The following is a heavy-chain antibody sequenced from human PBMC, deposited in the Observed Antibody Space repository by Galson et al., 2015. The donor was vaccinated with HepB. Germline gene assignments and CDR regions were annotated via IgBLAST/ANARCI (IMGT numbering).Heavy chain of an antibody. CDR3: TRDYPHTIGDSYAIIFDY. D-gene: IGHD5-18*01. Sequence: SLRLSCAASGFTFGDYAMSWFRQAPGKGLEWVGFIRSKAYGGTTEYAASVKGRFTISRDDSKSIAYLQMNSLKTEDTAVYYCTRDYPHTIGDSYAIIFDYWGQGTLVTVSS. CDR2: IRSKAYGGTT. J-gene: IGHJ4*02. V-gene: IGHV3-49*03. CDR1: GFTFGDYA.